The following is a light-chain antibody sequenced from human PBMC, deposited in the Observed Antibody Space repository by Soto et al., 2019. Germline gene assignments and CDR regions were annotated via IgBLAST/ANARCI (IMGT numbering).Light chain of an antibody. J-gene: IGLJ2*01. CDR1: SSDVGAYNF. Sequence: QSVLTQPASVSGSPGQSITISCTGTSSDVGAYNFVSWYQHHPGKAPKLIFYEVSNRPPGLSDRFSGSKSGTTASLTISGLQAEDEADYFCSSYTTNKTLLFGGGTKLTVL. V-gene: IGLV2-14*01. CDR3: SSYTTNKTLL. CDR2: EVS.